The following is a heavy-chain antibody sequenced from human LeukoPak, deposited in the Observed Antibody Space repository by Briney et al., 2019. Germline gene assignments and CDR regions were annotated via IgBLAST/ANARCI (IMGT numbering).Heavy chain of an antibody. D-gene: IGHD6-13*01. CDR1: GFTFSSYA. Sequence: PGGSLRLSCGASGFTFSSYAMHWVRQAPGKGLEWVAVISYDGSNKYYADSVKGRFTISRDNSKNTLYLQMNSLRAEDTAVYYCARGDGAAAGTPDAFDIWGQGTMVTVSS. CDR2: ISYDGSNK. J-gene: IGHJ3*02. V-gene: IGHV3-30-3*01. CDR3: ARGDGAAAGTPDAFDI.